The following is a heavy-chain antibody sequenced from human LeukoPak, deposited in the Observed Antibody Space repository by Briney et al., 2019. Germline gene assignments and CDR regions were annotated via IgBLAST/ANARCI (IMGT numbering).Heavy chain of an antibody. CDR2: ISGSGGST. J-gene: IGHJ4*02. V-gene: IGHV3-23*01. Sequence: GGSLRLSCAASGFTFSSYAMSWVRQAPGKGLEWVSAISGSGGSTYYADSVKGRFTISRDNSKNTLYLQMNSPRAEDTAVYYCAKEPYYYDSSGYSIIDYWGQGTLVTVSS. CDR1: GFTFSSYA. D-gene: IGHD3-22*01. CDR3: AKEPYYYDSSGYSIIDY.